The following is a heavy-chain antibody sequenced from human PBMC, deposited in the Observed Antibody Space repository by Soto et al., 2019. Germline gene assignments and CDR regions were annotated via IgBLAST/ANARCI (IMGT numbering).Heavy chain of an antibody. V-gene: IGHV3-23*01. J-gene: IGHJ4*02. CDR3: ARHSGTNQAGRNFDS. CDR1: GFTFNSHA. D-gene: IGHD5-12*01. Sequence: QTGGSLRLSCTASGFTFNSHAMSWVRRAPGKGLEWVSAVDAGGTYTYYADSVKGRFTISRDNSKNMLFLQMNSLGAEDTALYYCARHSGTNQAGRNFDSWGQGILVTVSS. CDR2: VDAGGTYT.